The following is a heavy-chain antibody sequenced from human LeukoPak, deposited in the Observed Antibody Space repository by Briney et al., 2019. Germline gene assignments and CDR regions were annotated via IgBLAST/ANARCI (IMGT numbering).Heavy chain of an antibody. CDR2: ISGSGGSI. CDR1: GFTFSSYA. Sequence: GGSLRLSCAASGFTFSSYAMSWVRQAPGKGLEWVAAISGSGGSILYADSVRGRLTISRDNSKNTLYLQINSLRAEDTAVYYCAKSLNSGTYCFDYWGQGTLVTVSS. J-gene: IGHJ4*02. D-gene: IGHD1-26*01. CDR3: AKSLNSGTYCFDY. V-gene: IGHV3-23*01.